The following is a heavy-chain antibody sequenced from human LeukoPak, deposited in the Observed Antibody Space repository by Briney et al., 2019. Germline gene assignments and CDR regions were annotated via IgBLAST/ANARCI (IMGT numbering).Heavy chain of an antibody. CDR3: ARDRYYYDSSARYFDY. CDR1: GGSISSYY. Sequence: SETLSLTCTVSGGSISSYYWSWIRQPAGKGLEWIGRIHTSGSTNYSPSLKSRGTMSVDTSKNQFSLKLSSVTAADTAVYYCARDRYYYDSSARYFDYWGQGTLVTVSS. CDR2: IHTSGST. D-gene: IGHD3-22*01. J-gene: IGHJ4*02. V-gene: IGHV4-4*07.